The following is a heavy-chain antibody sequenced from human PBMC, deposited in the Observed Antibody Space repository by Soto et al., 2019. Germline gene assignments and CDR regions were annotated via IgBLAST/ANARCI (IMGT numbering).Heavy chain of an antibody. Sequence: QVQLVQSGAEVKKPGASVKVSCKASGYTFTSYDINWVRQATGQGLEWMGWMNPNSGNTGYAQKFQGRVTMTRNTSLSTAYMELSNLRSEDTAVYYCARGRWNFPGYNWFDPWGQGTLVTVSS. CDR1: GYTFTSYD. J-gene: IGHJ5*02. D-gene: IGHD1-7*01. CDR2: MNPNSGNT. V-gene: IGHV1-8*01. CDR3: ARGRWNFPGYNWFDP.